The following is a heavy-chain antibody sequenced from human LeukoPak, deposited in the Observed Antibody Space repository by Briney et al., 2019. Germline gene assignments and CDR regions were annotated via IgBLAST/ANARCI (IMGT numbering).Heavy chain of an antibody. Sequence: GGSLRLSCAASGFTFNSYAMYWVRQAPGKGLEWVSAISGSGGSTYYADSVKGRFTISRDNSKNTLYLQMNSLRAEDTAVYYCAKDPTMIVVVIPDYWGQGTLVTVSS. CDR2: ISGSGGST. CDR1: GFTFNSYA. CDR3: AKDPTMIVVVIPDY. J-gene: IGHJ4*02. V-gene: IGHV3-23*01. D-gene: IGHD3-22*01.